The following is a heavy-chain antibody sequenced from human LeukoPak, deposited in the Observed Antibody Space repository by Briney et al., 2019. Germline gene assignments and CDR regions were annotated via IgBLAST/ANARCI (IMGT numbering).Heavy chain of an antibody. CDR3: AKDPNDYGGNVF. D-gene: IGHD4-23*01. CDR2: FYVGGAT. J-gene: IGHJ4*02. V-gene: IGHV3-53*05. Sequence: PGGSLRLSCAVSGFSVTNNYMSWVRQAPGKGLEWVSVFYVGGATYYADSVKGRFTISRDNSKNTLFLQMNSLRAEDTAVYYCAKDPNDYGGNVFWGQGTLLTVSS. CDR1: GFSVTNNY.